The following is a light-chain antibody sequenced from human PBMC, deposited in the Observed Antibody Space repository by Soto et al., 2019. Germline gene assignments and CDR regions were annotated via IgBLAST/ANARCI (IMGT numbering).Light chain of an antibody. Sequence: QSVLTQPASVSGSPGQSITISCTGTRNDVGLYNYVSWYQQHPGKAPKLMIYDVTERPSGVSNRFSGSKSGNTASLTISRLQAEDEGDYYCSSYKISTTYVFGTGTKLTVL. J-gene: IGLJ1*01. V-gene: IGLV2-14*03. CDR2: DVT. CDR3: SSYKISTTYV. CDR1: RNDVGLYNY.